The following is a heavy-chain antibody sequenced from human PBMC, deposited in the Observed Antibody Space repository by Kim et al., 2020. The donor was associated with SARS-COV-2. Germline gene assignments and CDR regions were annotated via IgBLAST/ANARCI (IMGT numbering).Heavy chain of an antibody. J-gene: IGHJ4*02. D-gene: IGHD3-3*01. Sequence: SVKVSCKASGGTFSSYAISWVRQAPGQGLEWMGGIIPIFGTANYAQKFQGRVTITADESTSTAYMELSSLRSEDTAVYYCARVSDTIFGVVRADYFDYWGQGTLVTVSS. V-gene: IGHV1-69*13. CDR1: GGTFSSYA. CDR3: ARVSDTIFGVVRADYFDY. CDR2: IIPIFGTA.